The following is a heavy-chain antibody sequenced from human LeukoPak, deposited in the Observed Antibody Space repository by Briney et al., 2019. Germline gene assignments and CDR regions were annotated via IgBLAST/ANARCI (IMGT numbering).Heavy chain of an antibody. V-gene: IGHV3-21*01. CDR1: GFTFSTYS. CDR3: ARTQWPTVTRYYFDY. CDR2: ISSSSSYI. J-gene: IGHJ4*02. D-gene: IGHD4-17*01. Sequence: KAGGSLRLSCAASGFTFSTYSINWVRQAPGKGLEWVSSISSSSSYISYADSVKGRFTISRDNAKNSVCLQMNSLRAEDTAVYYCARTQWPTVTRYYFDYWGRGILVTVSS.